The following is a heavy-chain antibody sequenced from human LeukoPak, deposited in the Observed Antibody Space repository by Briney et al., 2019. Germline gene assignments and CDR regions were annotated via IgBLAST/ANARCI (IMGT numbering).Heavy chain of an antibody. J-gene: IGHJ4*02. V-gene: IGHV3-7*01. CDR2: IKQDGSEK. Sequence: GGSLRLSCAASGFTFSSYWMSWVRQAPGKGLEWVANIKQDGSEKYYVDSVKGRFTISRDNAKNSLYLQMDSLRAEDTAVYYCAFSSTAMDFFDYWGQGTLVTVSS. CDR3: AFSSTAMDFFDY. D-gene: IGHD5-18*01. CDR1: GFTFSSYW.